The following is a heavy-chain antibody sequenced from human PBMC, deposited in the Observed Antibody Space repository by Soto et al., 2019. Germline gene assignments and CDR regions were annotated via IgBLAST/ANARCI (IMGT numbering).Heavy chain of an antibody. V-gene: IGHV3-7*04. CDR3: AGGGAYIFYGDPA. CDR2: IKEDGTEK. J-gene: IGHJ4*02. CDR1: GFSFDTHW. Sequence: EVQLVESGGGLVQPGGSLRLSCVASGFSFDTHWMTWVRQAPGKGLEWVANIKEDGTEKNYVDSVKGRFSISRDNAKNSVYLQKNSLRAEEAAVDYCAGGGAYIFYGDPAGGQGILVTVSS. D-gene: IGHD4-17*01.